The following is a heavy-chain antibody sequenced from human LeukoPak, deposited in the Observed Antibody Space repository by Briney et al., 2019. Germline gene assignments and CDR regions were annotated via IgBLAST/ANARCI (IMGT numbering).Heavy chain of an antibody. Sequence: GASVKVSCKASGYTFTGYYMHWVRQAPGQGLEWMGWINPNSGGTNYAQKFQGRVTMTRDTSISTAYMELSRLRSDDTAVYYCASLTIFGVVTRAFDIWGQGTMVTVSS. D-gene: IGHD3-3*01. CDR1: GYTFTGYY. CDR3: ASLTIFGVVTRAFDI. J-gene: IGHJ3*02. CDR2: INPNSGGT. V-gene: IGHV1-2*02.